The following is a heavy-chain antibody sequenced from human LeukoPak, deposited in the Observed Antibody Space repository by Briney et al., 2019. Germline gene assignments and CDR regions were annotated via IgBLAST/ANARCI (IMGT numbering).Heavy chain of an antibody. CDR1: GGSFSGYY. D-gene: IGHD3-10*01. CDR3: ANRERWFGDKTG. Sequence: PSETLSLTCAVYGGSFSGYYWSWIRQPPGKGLEWIGEINHSGSTNYNPSLKSRVTISVDTSKNQFSLKLGSVTAADTAVYYCANRERWFGDKTGWGQGTLVTVSS. V-gene: IGHV4-34*01. CDR2: INHSGST. J-gene: IGHJ4*02.